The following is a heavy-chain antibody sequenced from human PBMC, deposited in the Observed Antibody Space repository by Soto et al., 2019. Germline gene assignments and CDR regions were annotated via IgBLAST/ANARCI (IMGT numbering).Heavy chain of an antibody. CDR2: ISAYNGNT. V-gene: IGHV1-18*01. D-gene: IGHD5-18*01. CDR1: GYTFTSYG. Sequence: GASVKVSCKXSGYTFTSYGISWVRQAPGQGLEWMGWISAYNGNTNYAQKLQGRVTMTTDTSTSTAYMELRSLRSDDTAVYYCAAIQIWSKDRLWALDEYAFDIWGQGTMVTVS. CDR3: AAIQIWSKDRLWALDEYAFDI. J-gene: IGHJ3*02.